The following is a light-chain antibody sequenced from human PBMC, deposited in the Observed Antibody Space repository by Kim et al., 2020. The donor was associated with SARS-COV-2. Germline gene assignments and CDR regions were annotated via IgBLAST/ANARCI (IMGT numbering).Light chain of an antibody. V-gene: IGLV1-44*01. J-gene: IGLJ3*02. CDR2: SND. CDR3: VAWDDSLNGSV. Sequence: ELTQPPSASGTPGQRVTISCSGSRSNIGSNVVNWYQQLPGTAPKLLIYSNDYRPSGVPARFSGSKSGTSASLAISGLQSEDEADYYCVAWDDSLNGSVFGGGTKVTVL. CDR1: RSNIGSNV.